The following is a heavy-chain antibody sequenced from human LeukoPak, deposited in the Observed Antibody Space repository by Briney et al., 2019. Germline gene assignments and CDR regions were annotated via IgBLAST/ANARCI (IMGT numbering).Heavy chain of an antibody. D-gene: IGHD5-12*01. J-gene: IGHJ5*02. CDR1: GGTFSSYA. CDR3: ARAKYSGRES. Sequence: SVKVSCKASGGTFSSYAISWVRQAPAQGLEWMGRIIPIFGTANYAQKFQGRVTITTDESTSTAYMELSSLRSEVPAVYYCARAKYSGRESWGQGTVVTVSS. V-gene: IGHV1-69*05. CDR2: IIPIFGTA.